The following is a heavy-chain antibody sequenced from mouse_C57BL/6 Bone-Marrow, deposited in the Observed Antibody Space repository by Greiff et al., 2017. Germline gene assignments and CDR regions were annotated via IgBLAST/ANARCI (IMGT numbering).Heavy chain of an antibody. CDR1: GYTFTSYW. CDR3: ARRVYYGSSSWFAY. CDR2: IYPGSGST. V-gene: IGHV1-55*01. Sequence: QVQLQQPGAELVKPGASVKMSCKASGYTFTSYWITWVKQRPGQGLEWIGDIYPGSGSTTYNEKFESKATLTVDTSSSTAYMQLSSLTSEDSAVYYCARRVYYGSSSWFAYWGQGTLVTVSA. D-gene: IGHD1-1*01. J-gene: IGHJ3*01.